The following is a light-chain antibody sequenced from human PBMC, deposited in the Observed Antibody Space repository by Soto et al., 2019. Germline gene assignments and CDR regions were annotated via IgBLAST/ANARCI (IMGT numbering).Light chain of an antibody. Sequence: VQMTQAPSSLSASVGDRVTMTCQASQDISDNLNWYQHKEGEAPELLIYDASNLETGVPSRFSGRRSGTDFSLTINNLQPQDVATYYCQQFQNLPMTFGQGTRLEIK. V-gene: IGKV1-33*01. CDR3: QQFQNLPMT. CDR1: QDISDN. CDR2: DAS. J-gene: IGKJ5*01.